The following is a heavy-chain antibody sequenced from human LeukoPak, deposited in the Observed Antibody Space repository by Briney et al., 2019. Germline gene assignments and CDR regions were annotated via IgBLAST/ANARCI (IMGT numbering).Heavy chain of an antibody. J-gene: IGHJ4*02. CDR3: ARVRGYYDSSGPRDY. Sequence: ASVKVSCRASGYTFTSYGISWVRQAPGQGLEWMGWISAYNGNTNYAQKLQGRVTMTTDTSTSTAYMELRSLRSDDTAVYYCARVRGYYDSSGPRDYWGQGTLVTVSS. CDR2: ISAYNGNT. CDR1: GYTFTSYG. V-gene: IGHV1-18*01. D-gene: IGHD3-22*01.